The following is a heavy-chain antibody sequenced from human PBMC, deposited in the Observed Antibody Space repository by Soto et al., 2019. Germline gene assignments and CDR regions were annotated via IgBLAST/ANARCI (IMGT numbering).Heavy chain of an antibody. CDR3: ASQGGYAYAFDF. J-gene: IGHJ3*01. CDR2: IYYSGST. CDR1: GGSISSGGYY. V-gene: IGHV4-31*03. Sequence: QVQLQESGPGLVKPSQTLSLTCTVSGGSISSGGYYWSWIRQHPGKGLEWIGYIYYSGSTYYNPSLKSRLTTSVDTSKNPCSLKLSSVTAAATAVYCCASQGGYAYAFDFWGQGTMVTVSS. D-gene: IGHD5-18*01.